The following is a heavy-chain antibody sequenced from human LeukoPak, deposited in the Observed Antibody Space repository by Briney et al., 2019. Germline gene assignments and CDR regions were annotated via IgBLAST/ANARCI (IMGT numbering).Heavy chain of an antibody. CDR3: ARPDIGFDP. CDR2: INPDGSAT. V-gene: IGHV3-74*01. J-gene: IGHJ5*02. D-gene: IGHD3-9*01. Sequence: GGSLRLSCAVSGFNFSSYWMHWVRQVPGKGLVWVSRINPDGSATNYADSVKGRFTISRDNTKNTLYLQMNSLRAEGTAVYYCARPDIGFDPWGQGTLVIVSS. CDR1: GFNFSSYW.